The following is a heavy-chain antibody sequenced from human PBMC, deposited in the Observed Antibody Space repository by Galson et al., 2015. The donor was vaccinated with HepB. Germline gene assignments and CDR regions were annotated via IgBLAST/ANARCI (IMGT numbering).Heavy chain of an antibody. V-gene: IGHV3-30*04. Sequence: SLRLSCAASGFTFSSYAMHWVRQAPGKGLEWVAVISYDGSNKYYADSVKGRFTISRDNSKNTLYLQMNSLRAEDTAVYYCARCAFPSSYGRATLEYYFDYWGQGTLVTVSS. J-gene: IGHJ4*02. D-gene: IGHD4-17*01. CDR3: ARCAFPSSYGRATLEYYFDY. CDR2: ISYDGSNK. CDR1: GFTFSSYA.